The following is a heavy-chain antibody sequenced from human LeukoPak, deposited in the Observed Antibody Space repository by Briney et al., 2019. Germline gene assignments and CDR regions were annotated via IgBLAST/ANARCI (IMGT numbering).Heavy chain of an antibody. CDR2: IYHSGST. CDR1: GGSISSGGYY. J-gene: IGHJ4*02. CDR3: ASALMTTVTPDY. D-gene: IGHD4-11*01. Sequence: SETLSLTCTVSGGSISSGGYYWSWIRPPPGKGLDWIGYIYHSGSTYYNPSLKSRVTISVDRSKNQFSLKLSSVTAADTAVYYCASALMTTVTPDYWGQGTLVTVSS. V-gene: IGHV4-30-2*01.